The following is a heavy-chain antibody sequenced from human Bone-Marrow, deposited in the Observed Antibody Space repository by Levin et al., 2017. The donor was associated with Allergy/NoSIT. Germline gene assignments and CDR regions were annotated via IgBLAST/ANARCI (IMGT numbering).Heavy chain of an antibody. CDR3: AKGEEASGLHTTYFDY. D-gene: IGHD3-3*01. CDR2: ITGSGGDT. Sequence: LSLTCAASGFPFSSYAMGWVRLAPGKGLECVSSITGSGGDTRYADSVKGHFSISRDNSKNTLYLQMNNVRAEDTAVYYCAKGEEASGLHTTYFDYWGQGTLVTVSS. J-gene: IGHJ4*02. V-gene: IGHV3-23*01. CDR1: GFPFSSYA.